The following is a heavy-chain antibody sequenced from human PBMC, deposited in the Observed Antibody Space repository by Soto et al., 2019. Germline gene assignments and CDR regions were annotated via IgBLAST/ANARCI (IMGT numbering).Heavy chain of an antibody. CDR1: GFTFDDYA. D-gene: IGHD3-10*01. CDR2: ISWNIGSI. CDR3: AQDKEARRTGVDY. V-gene: IGHV3-9*01. J-gene: IGHJ4*02. Sequence: EVQLVESGGGLVQPGRSLRLSCAASGFTFDDYAMHWVRQAPGKGLEWVSGISWNIGSIGYADSVKGRFTISIYNAKNSLYLQMNSLRAEDTALYYCAQDKEARRTGVDYWGQGTLVTVSS.